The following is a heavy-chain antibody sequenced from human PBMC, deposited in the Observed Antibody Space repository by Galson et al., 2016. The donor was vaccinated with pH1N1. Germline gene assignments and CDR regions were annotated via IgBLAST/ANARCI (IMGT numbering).Heavy chain of an antibody. D-gene: IGHD6-13*01. V-gene: IGHV1-69*02. CDR1: GGTFSSYT. CDR3: ARTAAAVGNAFDM. J-gene: IGHJ3*02. CDR2: ILGYLGIA. Sequence: SVKVSCKASGGTFSSYTVNWVRQAPGQGLEWMGRILGYLGIANYAQKVPGRVTITTDKSTSTAYMEVISLRSDDTAVYYCARTAAAVGNAFDMWGQGTKVTVSS.